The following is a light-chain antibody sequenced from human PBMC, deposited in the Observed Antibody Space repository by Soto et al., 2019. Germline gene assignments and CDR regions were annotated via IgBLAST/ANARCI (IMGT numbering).Light chain of an antibody. J-gene: IGKJ1*01. CDR1: QTISSNQ. Sequence: EIVLTQSPGTLSVSPGERATLSCRASQTISSNQLAWYQQKPGPAPSLLIYGTSSRATGIPDRFRGSGSGTDFTLTISRLEPEDSAIYYCQQYVSWTFGQGTKVEIK. CDR3: QQYVSWT. CDR2: GTS. V-gene: IGKV3-20*01.